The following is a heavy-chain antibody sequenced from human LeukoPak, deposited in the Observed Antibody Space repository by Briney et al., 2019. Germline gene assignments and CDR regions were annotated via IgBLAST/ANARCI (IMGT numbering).Heavy chain of an antibody. D-gene: IGHD3-10*01. V-gene: IGHV3-23*01. Sequence: PGGSLLLSCAASGFTFNNYAMSWVRQTPGKGLEWVSGNDGSTYYTDSVKGRFTISRDNSKATVYLQMNNLRAADTALYFCVRHDSYIPCWDEGSLVTVSS. CDR3: VRHDSYIPC. CDR1: GFTFNNYA. CDR2: NDGST. J-gene: IGHJ1*01.